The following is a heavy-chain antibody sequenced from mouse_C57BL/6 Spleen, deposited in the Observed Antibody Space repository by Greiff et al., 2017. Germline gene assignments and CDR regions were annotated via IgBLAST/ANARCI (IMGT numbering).Heavy chain of an antibody. CDR3: ARSYDY. V-gene: IGHV7-3*01. CDR1: GFTFTDYY. CDR2: IRHKANGYTT. Sequence: EVMLVESGGGLVQPGGSLSLSCAASGFTFTDYYMSWVRQPPGKALEWLGFIRHKANGYTTEYSVSVKGRFTISRDNSQSILYLKMNALRAEDSATYYCARSYDYWGQGTTLTVSS. J-gene: IGHJ2*01.